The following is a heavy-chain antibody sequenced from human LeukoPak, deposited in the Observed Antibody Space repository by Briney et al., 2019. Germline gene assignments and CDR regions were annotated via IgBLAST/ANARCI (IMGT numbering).Heavy chain of an antibody. Sequence: SETLSLTCTVSGGSISSSSYYWGWIRQPPGKGLEWIGGIYYSGSTYYNPSLKSRVTISVDTSKNQFSLKLSSVTAADTAVYYCARLPYYYDSSGYYPPRNHEVDYWGQGTLVTVSS. J-gene: IGHJ4*02. CDR2: IYYSGST. V-gene: IGHV4-39*01. CDR1: GGSISSSSYY. D-gene: IGHD3-22*01. CDR3: ARLPYYYDSSGYYPPRNHEVDY.